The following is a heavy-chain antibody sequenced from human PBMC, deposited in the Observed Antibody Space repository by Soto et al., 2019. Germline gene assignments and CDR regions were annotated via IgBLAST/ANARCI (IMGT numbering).Heavy chain of an antibody. CDR2: LSGSGGTT. CDR1: GVTGSNYA. J-gene: IGHJ4*02. CDR3: AKQRADYGSGADTFYFDS. V-gene: IGHV3-23*01. D-gene: IGHD3-10*01. Sequence: GSQRLSCTVSGVTGSNYAMNWVRQAPGKGLEWVSSLSGSGGTTYYADSVKGRFIISRDNSKNTLYLLMNSLRAEDTALYYCAKQRADYGSGADTFYFDSWGQGALVTVSS.